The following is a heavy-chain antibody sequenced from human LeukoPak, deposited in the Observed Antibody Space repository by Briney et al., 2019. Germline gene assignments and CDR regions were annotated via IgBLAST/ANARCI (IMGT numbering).Heavy chain of an antibody. CDR1: GFTFSNYT. D-gene: IGHD1-26*01. J-gene: IGHJ6*02. V-gene: IGHV3-23*01. Sequence: GGSLRLSCAASGFTFSNYTMNWVRQAPGKGLEWVSLISGSGVNTYYADSVKGRFTISRDTSKNTVSLQMNSLRGEDTAVYYCAKDVRVGGGGMDVWGQGTPVTVSS. CDR2: ISGSGVNT. CDR3: AKDVRVGGGGMDV.